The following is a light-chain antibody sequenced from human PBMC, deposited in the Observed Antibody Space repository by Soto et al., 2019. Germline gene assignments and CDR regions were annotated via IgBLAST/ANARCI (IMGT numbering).Light chain of an antibody. V-gene: IGKV3-15*01. CDR2: GAS. J-gene: IGKJ1*01. CDR1: RSVSSN. CDR3: QQYSNWPRT. Sequence: IVMTQSPAILYVSPWERANFSCRASRSVSSNLAWYQQRPGQAPRLLIYGASTRATDIPPRFSGSGSGTEFILTISSLQSEDFAVYYCQQYSNWPRTFGQGTKVDIK.